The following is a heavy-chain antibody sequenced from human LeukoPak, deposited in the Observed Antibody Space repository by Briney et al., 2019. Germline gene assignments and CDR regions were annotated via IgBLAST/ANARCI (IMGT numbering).Heavy chain of an antibody. CDR1: IDSFSNYH. V-gene: IGHV4-34*01. Sequence: SETLSLTCAVYIDSFSNYHWNWIRQTPAKGMEWIGEVNESGGTNISPSLRSRVILSVDTSKNQFSLKLISVTVADTAIYYCARGQGATVPQVGKDWFDPWGQGTRVTVSS. J-gene: IGHJ5*02. D-gene: IGHD1-26*01. CDR2: VNESGGT. CDR3: ARGQGATVPQVGKDWFDP.